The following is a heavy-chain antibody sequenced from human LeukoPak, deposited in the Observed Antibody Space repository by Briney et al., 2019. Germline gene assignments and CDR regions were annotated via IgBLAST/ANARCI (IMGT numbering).Heavy chain of an antibody. J-gene: IGHJ5*02. Sequence: PSETLSLTCTVPVCSISSYYWSWIRQPPGKGLKMIGYSYYSESTNYNASLKSRVTISVDTTKNQFAVKQSSIPAADTAVYYCARGGRAVASNWFDPWGQGTLVTVSS. D-gene: IGHD6-19*01. CDR1: VCSISSYY. V-gene: IGHV4-59*01. CDR3: ARGGRAVASNWFDP. CDR2: SYYSEST.